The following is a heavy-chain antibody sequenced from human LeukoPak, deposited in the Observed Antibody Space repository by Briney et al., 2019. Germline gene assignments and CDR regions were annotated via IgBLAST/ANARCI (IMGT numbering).Heavy chain of an antibody. Sequence: GGSLRLSCAASGFTFSSNWMNWVRQAPGKGLEWVANINQDGGEKYYVDSVKGRFTISRDNAKNSLYLQMNSLRGEDTAVYYCARVRSRDSRDLEDWGQGTLVTVSS. CDR2: INQDGGEK. CDR3: ARVRSRDSRDLED. J-gene: IGHJ4*02. CDR1: GFTFSSNW. D-gene: IGHD3-22*01. V-gene: IGHV3-7*01.